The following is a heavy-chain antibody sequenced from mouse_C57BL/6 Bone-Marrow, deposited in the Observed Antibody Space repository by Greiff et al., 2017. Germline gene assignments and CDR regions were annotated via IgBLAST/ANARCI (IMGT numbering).Heavy chain of an antibody. Sequence: QVQLQQSGAELARPGASVKLSCKASGYTFTSYGISWVKQRTGQGLEWIGEIYPRSGNTYYNEKFKGKATLTADKSSSTAYMELRSLTSEDSAVDFCARSRLRREFAYWGQGTLVTVSA. J-gene: IGHJ3*01. CDR2: IYPRSGNT. D-gene: IGHD2-4*01. V-gene: IGHV1-81*01. CDR3: ARSRLRREFAY. CDR1: GYTFTSYG.